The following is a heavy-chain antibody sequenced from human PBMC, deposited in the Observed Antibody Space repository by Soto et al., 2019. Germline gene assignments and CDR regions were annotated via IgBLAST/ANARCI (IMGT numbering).Heavy chain of an antibody. CDR1: GGTFGNTA. D-gene: IGHD3-3*01. V-gene: IGHV1-69*12. CDR3: ARDGDPGYSFWSGPLGGGRFDP. J-gene: IGHJ5*02. CDR2: IVPLFGTA. Sequence: QVQLVQSGAEVKEPGSSVNVSCKTSGGTFGNTAVTWVRQVPGQGLEWIGGIVPLFGTANYAQKFRGRVLSTADESTSTAYTDLSSLRSDDTAIYYCARDGDPGYSFWSGPLGGGRFDPWGQGTLVTVSS.